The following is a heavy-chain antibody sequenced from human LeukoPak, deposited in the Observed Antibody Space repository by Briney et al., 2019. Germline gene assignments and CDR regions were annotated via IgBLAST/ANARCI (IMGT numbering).Heavy chain of an antibody. CDR2: IYYSGST. CDR1: GFTFSSYMM. V-gene: IGHV4-30-4*08. CDR3: ARTPFRYGGVDY. J-gene: IGHJ4*02. D-gene: IGHD4-23*01. Sequence: LRLSCAASGFTFSSYMMNWVRQAPGKGLEWIGYIYYSGSTYYNPSLKSRVTISVDTSKNQFSLKLSSVTAADTAVYYCARTPFRYGGVDYWGQGTLVTVSS.